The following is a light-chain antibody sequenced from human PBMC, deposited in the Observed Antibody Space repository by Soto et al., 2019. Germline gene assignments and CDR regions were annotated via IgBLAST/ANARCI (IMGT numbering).Light chain of an antibody. J-gene: IGKJ1*01. CDR3: QHYNSYSEA. V-gene: IGKV3-20*01. CDR1: QSVSSSN. CDR2: GGY. Sequence: EIVLTQSPGTLSLSPGERATLSCRASQSVSSSNLAWYQQKRGQSPRVIIYGGYTRAAGIPDRFSGSGSGPDFTLTISRLEPDDFATYYCQHYNSYSEAFGQGTKVELK.